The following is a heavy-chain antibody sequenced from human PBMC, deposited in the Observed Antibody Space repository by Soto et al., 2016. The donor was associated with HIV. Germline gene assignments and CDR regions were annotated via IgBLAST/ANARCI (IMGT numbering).Heavy chain of an antibody. Sequence: EVQLVESGGGLVKPGESLRLSCTGSEFTFRTYSMNWVRQAPGKGLEWVSSISRSSTYIYYADSVKGRFTISRDNAKNLLYLQMNSLRAEDTAVYYCARAETYSSSYRTWGQGTLVTVSS. CDR2: ISRSSTYI. V-gene: IGHV3-21*01. CDR1: EFTFRTYS. CDR3: ARAETYSSSYRT. J-gene: IGHJ4*02. D-gene: IGHD6-13*01.